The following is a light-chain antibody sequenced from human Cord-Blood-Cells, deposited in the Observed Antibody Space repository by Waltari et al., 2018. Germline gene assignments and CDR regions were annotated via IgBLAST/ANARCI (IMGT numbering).Light chain of an antibody. V-gene: IGLV1-47*01. CDR2: RNN. Sequence: QSVLTQPPSASGTPGQRVTIPCSGSSSHFGSNYVYWYQQLPGTAPKLLIYRNNQRPSGVPDRFSGSKSGTSASLAISGLRSEDESDYYCAAWDDSLSGYVFGTGTKVTVL. J-gene: IGLJ1*01. CDR1: SSHFGSNY. CDR3: AAWDDSLSGYV.